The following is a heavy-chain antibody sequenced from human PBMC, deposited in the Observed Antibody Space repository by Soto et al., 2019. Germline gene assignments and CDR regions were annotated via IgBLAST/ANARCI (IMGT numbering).Heavy chain of an antibody. D-gene: IGHD3-22*01. V-gene: IGHV3-48*01. Sequence: EVQLVESGGGLVQPGGSLRLSCAASGFIFSAYSMNLVRQAPGKGLEWISYISSSSSIFYADSGKGRFTIPRDNAKNSLYLQMNSLRAEDTAVYFCARGDHSNSFLFQHWGQGTLVTVSS. J-gene: IGHJ1*01. CDR3: ARGDHSNSFLFQH. CDR2: ISSSSSI. CDR1: GFIFSAYS.